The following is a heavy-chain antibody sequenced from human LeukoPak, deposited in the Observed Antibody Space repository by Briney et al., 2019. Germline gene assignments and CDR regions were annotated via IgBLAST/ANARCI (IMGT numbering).Heavy chain of an antibody. Sequence: GGALELSRAAPGFPFSSYEMKWGRQGPGKGRGGVSYISSSGSTIYYADSVKGRFTISRDNAKNSLYLQMKSLRAEDTAVYYCAREGVDTPMVADYWGQGTLVTVSS. CDR3: AREGVDTPMVADY. V-gene: IGHV3-48*03. CDR1: GFPFSSYE. J-gene: IGHJ4*02. CDR2: ISSSGSTI. D-gene: IGHD5-18*01.